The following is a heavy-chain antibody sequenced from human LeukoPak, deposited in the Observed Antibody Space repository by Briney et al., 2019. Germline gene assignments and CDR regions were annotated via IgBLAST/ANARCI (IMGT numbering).Heavy chain of an antibody. Sequence: PSETLSPTCTVPGGSISSYYWSWIRQPPGKGLEWIGYIYYSGSTNYNPSLKSRVTISVDTSKNQFSLKLSSVTAADTAVYYCARRTMVRGVIIYYYMDVWGKGTTVTVSS. CDR2: IYYSGST. V-gene: IGHV4-59*01. J-gene: IGHJ6*03. CDR3: ARRTMVRGVIIYYYMDV. CDR1: GGSISSYY. D-gene: IGHD3-10*01.